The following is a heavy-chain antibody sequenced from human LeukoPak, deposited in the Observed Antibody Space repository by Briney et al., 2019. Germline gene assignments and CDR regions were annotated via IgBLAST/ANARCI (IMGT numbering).Heavy chain of an antibody. J-gene: IGHJ4*02. CDR3: AKDEGTIQPERRVLDD. V-gene: IGHV3-74*01. CDR2: ISGEGSRT. D-gene: IGHD1-1*01. Sequence: GGSLRLSCAASEFTFSSFWMHWVRQAPGKGLEWVSSISGEGSRTYYADSEKGRFTISRDNAKNTLYLQMISLKVEDTAVYYCAKDEGTIQPERRVLDDWGERT. CDR1: EFTFSSFW.